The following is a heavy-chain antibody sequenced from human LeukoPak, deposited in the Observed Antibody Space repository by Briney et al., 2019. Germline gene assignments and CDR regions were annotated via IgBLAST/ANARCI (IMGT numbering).Heavy chain of an antibody. Sequence: GGSLRLSCAASGFTFSSYGMSWVRQAPGKGLEWVSAISGSGGSTYYADSVKGRFTISRDNSKNTLYLQMNSLRAEDTAVYYCAKSRGFGSSSALRYMDVWGKGTTVTISS. J-gene: IGHJ6*03. D-gene: IGHD6-13*01. CDR3: AKSRGFGSSSALRYMDV. CDR1: GFTFSSYG. V-gene: IGHV3-23*01. CDR2: ISGSGGST.